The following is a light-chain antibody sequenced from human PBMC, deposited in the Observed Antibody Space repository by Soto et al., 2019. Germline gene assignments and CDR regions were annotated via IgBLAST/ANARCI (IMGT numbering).Light chain of an antibody. J-gene: IGKJ1*01. CDR3: QQYGSSPRT. Sequence: EIVLTQSPATLSLSPGESATLSCRASQSVSSNLAWYQQKPGQAPRLLIYGASTRAGGVPDRFSGSGSGTDLPITISRLEPEDFAVYFGQQYGSSPRTFGQGTKVDSK. CDR1: QSVSSN. CDR2: GAS. V-gene: IGKV3-20*01.